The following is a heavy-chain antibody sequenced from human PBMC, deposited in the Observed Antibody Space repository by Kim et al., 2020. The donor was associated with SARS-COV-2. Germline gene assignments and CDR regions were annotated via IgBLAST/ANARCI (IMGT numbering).Heavy chain of an antibody. Sequence: GGSLRPSCAASKFTFSVYDMTWVRQAPGKGLEWVSSISRSSSFSLYADSVRGRFSISRDNAKSSLYLQMDSLRAEDTAVYYCVRIVGAYFDYWGQGTRVT. V-gene: IGHV3-21*01. CDR3: VRIVGAYFDY. CDR1: KFTFSVYD. J-gene: IGHJ4*02. D-gene: IGHD1-26*01. CDR2: ISRSSSFS.